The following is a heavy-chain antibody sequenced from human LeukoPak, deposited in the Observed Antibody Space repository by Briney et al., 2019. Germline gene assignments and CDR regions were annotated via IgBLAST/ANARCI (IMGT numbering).Heavy chain of an antibody. J-gene: IGHJ4*02. CDR1: GGSISNYY. CDR3: ARGARADY. CDR2: IYYSGNT. Sequence: SGTLSLTCTVSGGSISNYYWSWIRQPPGKGLEWIGYIYYSGNTNYNPSLKSRVTISVDTSKNQFSLKLSSVTAADTAVYYCARGARADYWGQGTLVTVSS. V-gene: IGHV4-59*01. D-gene: IGHD3-16*01.